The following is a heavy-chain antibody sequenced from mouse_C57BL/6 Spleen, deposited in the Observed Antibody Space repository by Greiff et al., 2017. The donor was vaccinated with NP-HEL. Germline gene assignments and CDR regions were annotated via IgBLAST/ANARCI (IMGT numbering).Heavy chain of an antibody. CDR1: GYTFTSYG. CDR3: FYDYGHNDFDY. Sequence: QVQLQQSGAELARPGASVKLSCKASGYTFTSYGISWVKQRTGQGLEWIGEIYPRSGNTFYNEKFKGKATLTADKSSSTAYMELRSLPAEYAAVYFCFYDYGHNDFDYWGQGTTLTVSS. J-gene: IGHJ2*01. CDR2: IYPRSGNT. D-gene: IGHD2-4*01. V-gene: IGHV1-81*01.